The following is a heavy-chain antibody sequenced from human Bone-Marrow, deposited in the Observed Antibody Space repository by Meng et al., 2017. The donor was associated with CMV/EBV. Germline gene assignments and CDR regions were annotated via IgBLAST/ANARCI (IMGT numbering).Heavy chain of an antibody. V-gene: IGHV3-74*01. Sequence: GGSLRLSCAASGFTFSSYWIYWVREAPGKGLVWVARFNSDGNTTNYADSVKGRFTMSRDNAKNTLHLQMNSLRAEDTAVYYCARNKYLYYYYGMDVWVQETTVTVSS. CDR3: ARNKYLYYYYGMDV. D-gene: IGHD2-2*01. CDR1: GFTFSSYW. CDR2: FNSDGNTT. J-gene: IGHJ6*02.